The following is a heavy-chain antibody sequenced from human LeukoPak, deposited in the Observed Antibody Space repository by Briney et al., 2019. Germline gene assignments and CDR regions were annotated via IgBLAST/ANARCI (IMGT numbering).Heavy chain of an antibody. CDR3: ARDRGLIVGAAVDY. J-gene: IGHJ4*02. D-gene: IGHD1-26*01. Sequence: SVKVSCKASGGTFSSYAISWVRQAPGQGPEWMGRIIPIFGTANYAQKFQGRVTITTDESTSTAYMELSSLRSEDTAMYYCARDRGLIVGAAVDYWGQGTLVTVSS. CDR2: IIPIFGTA. V-gene: IGHV1-69*05. CDR1: GGTFSSYA.